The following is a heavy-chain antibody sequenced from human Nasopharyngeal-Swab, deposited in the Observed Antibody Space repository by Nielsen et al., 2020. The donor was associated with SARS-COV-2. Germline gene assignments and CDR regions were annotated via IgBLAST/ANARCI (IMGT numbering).Heavy chain of an antibody. J-gene: IGHJ6*02. Sequence: ASVKVSCKASGYTFTTYYIHWVRQAPGRGLEWMGIINPTDGSTSYAQKFEGRVTMTRVTSTSTVYMELNSLRSEDTAVYYCARVLPFRITGTSGMDVWGQGTTVTVSS. CDR2: INPTDGST. CDR1: GYTFTTYY. CDR3: ARVLPFRITGTSGMDV. V-gene: IGHV1-46*01. D-gene: IGHD1-7*01.